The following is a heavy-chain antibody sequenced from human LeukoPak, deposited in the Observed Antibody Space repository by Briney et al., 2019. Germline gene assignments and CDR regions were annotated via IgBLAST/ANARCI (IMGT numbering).Heavy chain of an antibody. CDR1: GYTFINYH. J-gene: IGHJ4*02. CDR2: INPTSGVT. D-gene: IGHD6-6*01. Sequence: ASVQLSCKASGYTFINYHVHWVRQAPGQGLEWMGIINPTSGVTGYAQKFQGRLTVTRDTFTSTVYMELNSLISEDAAVCVRGIGRAARLLGDWGRGTLVTVSS. V-gene: IGHV1-46*01. CDR3: GIGRAARLLGD.